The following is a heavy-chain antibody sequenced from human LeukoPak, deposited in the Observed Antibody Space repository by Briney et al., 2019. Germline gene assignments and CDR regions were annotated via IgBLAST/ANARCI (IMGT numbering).Heavy chain of an antibody. CDR1: GRSISSGDYY. D-gene: IGHD2-2*01. CDR2: IYYNGST. V-gene: IGHV4-30-4*01. J-gene: IGHJ5*02. Sequence: SETLSLTCTVSGRSISSGDYYWRWIRQPPGKGLEWFGYIYYNGSTYYNPYLKRRVTISVDTYKNQFSLKLSSVTAADTAVYYCARGGYCSSTSCYPIYWFDPWGQGTLVTVSS. CDR3: ARGGYCSSTSCYPIYWFDP.